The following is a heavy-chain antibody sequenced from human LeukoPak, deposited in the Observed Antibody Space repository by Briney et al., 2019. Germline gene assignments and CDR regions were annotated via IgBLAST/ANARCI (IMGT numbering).Heavy chain of an antibody. V-gene: IGHV3-30-3*01. CDR1: GFTFSDYY. J-gene: IGHJ3*02. CDR2: ISYDGSNK. D-gene: IGHD3/OR15-3a*01. Sequence: GGSLRLSCAASGFTFSDYYMSWIRQAPGKGLEWVAVISYDGSNKYYADSVKGRFTISRDNSKNTLYLQMNSLRAEDTVVYYCARVWAGYAFDIWGQGTMVTVSS. CDR3: ARVWAGYAFDI.